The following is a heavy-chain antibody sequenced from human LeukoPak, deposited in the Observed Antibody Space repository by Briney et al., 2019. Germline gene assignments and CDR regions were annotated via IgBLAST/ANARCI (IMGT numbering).Heavy chain of an antibody. CDR1: GYTFTNYG. V-gene: IGHV1-18*01. Sequence: ASVKVSCKASGYTFTNYGISWVRQAPGQGLEWMGWISAYNGNTNYAQKLQGRVTMTTDTSTSTAYMELRSLRSDDTAVYYCAREGVRHQLKPEDPRSSSLSYYYYYMDVWGKGTTVTVSS. J-gene: IGHJ6*03. D-gene: IGHD6-6*01. CDR2: ISAYNGNT. CDR3: AREGVRHQLKPEDPRSSSLSYYYYYMDV.